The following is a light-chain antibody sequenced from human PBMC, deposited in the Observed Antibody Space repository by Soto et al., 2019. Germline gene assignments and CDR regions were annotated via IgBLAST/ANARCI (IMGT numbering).Light chain of an antibody. Sequence: DIQMTQSPSTLSAFAGYRVTVTCLASQGISGQLAWYQQIPGKAPKLLITDASNLNAGVPSRFSGSGSGTEFPLTISSLQPDDIETYYCQHYNAYPVTFGGGTKVDIK. CDR2: DAS. CDR3: QHYNAYPVT. V-gene: IGKV1-5*01. J-gene: IGKJ4*01. CDR1: QGISGQ.